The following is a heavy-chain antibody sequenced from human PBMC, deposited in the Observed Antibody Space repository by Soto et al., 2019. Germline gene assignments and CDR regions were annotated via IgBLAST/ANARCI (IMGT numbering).Heavy chain of an antibody. D-gene: IGHD3-3*01. CDR1: GGSISSYY. V-gene: IGHV4-59*01. Sequence: PSETLSLTCTVSGGSISSYYWSWIRQPPGKGLEWIGYIYYSGSTNYNPSLKSRVTISVDTFKNQFSLKLSPVTASDTAVYYCARVNYDFWSGPAPYYYYYGMDVWGQGTTVTVSS. J-gene: IGHJ6*02. CDR3: ARVNYDFWSGPAPYYYYYGMDV. CDR2: IYYSGST.